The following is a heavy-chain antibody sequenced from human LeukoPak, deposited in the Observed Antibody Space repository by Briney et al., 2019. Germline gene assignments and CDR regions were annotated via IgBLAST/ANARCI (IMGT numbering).Heavy chain of an antibody. V-gene: IGHV3-23*01. Sequence: GGSLRLSCAASGFTFSSYAMSWVRQAPGKGLEWVSAISSSGGSTYYADSVRGRFTISRDNSRNTLYLQMNSLRAEDTAIYYCAKDPDDFWTEPPLEYWGQGTLVTVSS. J-gene: IGHJ4*02. D-gene: IGHD3/OR15-3a*01. CDR3: AKDPDDFWTEPPLEY. CDR2: ISSSGGST. CDR1: GFTFSSYA.